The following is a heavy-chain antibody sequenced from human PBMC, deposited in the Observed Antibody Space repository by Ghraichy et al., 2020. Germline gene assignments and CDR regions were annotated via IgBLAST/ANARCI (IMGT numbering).Heavy chain of an antibody. J-gene: IGHJ4*02. D-gene: IGHD5-12*01. V-gene: IGHV3-23*01. Sequence: GESLNISCAASGFTFSSYAMSWVRQAPGKGLEWVSAISGSGGSTYYADSVKGRFTISRDNSKNTLYLQMNSLRAEDTAVYYCAKDMFRGYTTRQTYYFDYWGQGTLVTVSS. CDR2: ISGSGGST. CDR3: AKDMFRGYTTRQTYYFDY. CDR1: GFTFSSYA.